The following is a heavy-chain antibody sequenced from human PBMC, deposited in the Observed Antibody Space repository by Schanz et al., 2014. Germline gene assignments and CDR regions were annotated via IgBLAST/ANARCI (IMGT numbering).Heavy chain of an antibody. CDR3: AKDSTHIDIVLVPTAIDY. CDR2: ISSSGTTI. V-gene: IGHV3-21*05. Sequence: EVQLVESGGGLVKPGGSLRLSCTASGFAFSSYSMNWVRQAPGKGLEWVSYISSSGTTIYYADSVKGRFTMSRDNSKNTLYLHMNTLRSEDTAVYYCAKDSTHIDIVLVPTAIDYWGQGTLVTVSS. CDR1: GFAFSSYS. D-gene: IGHD2-2*01. J-gene: IGHJ4*02.